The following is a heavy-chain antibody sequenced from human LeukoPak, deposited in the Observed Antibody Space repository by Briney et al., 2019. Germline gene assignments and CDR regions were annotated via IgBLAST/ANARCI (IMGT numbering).Heavy chain of an antibody. J-gene: IGHJ4*02. Sequence: GGSLRLSCAASGFTFSNYMMHWVRQAPGKGLVWVSRIKSDGITITYADSVKGRFTISRDNAKNTLYLQMNSLRAEDTAVYYCLRDLNWSLDQWGQGTLVTVPS. D-gene: IGHD1-20*01. V-gene: IGHV3-74*01. CDR2: IKSDGITI. CDR1: GFTFSNYM. CDR3: LRDLNWSLDQ.